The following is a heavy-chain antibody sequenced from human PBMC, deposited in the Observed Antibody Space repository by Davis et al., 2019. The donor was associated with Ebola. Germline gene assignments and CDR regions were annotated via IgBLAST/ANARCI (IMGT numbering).Heavy chain of an antibody. D-gene: IGHD3-9*01. CDR2: IYHSGST. J-gene: IGHJ4*02. V-gene: IGHV4-4*02. Sequence: SETLSLTCAVSGGSISSSNWWSWVRQPPGKGLEWIGEIYHSGSTNYNPSLKSRVTISVDTSKNQFSLKLSSVTAADTAVYYCARVEGYDILTGYGFDYWGQGTLVTVSS. CDR3: ARVEGYDILTGYGFDY. CDR1: GGSISSSNW.